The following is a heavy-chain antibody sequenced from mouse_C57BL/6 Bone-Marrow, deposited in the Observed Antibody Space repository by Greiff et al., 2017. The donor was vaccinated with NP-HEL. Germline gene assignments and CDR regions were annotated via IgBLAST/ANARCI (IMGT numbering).Heavy chain of an antibody. J-gene: IGHJ4*01. CDR2: FHPNSGSP. CDR1: GYTFTSYW. V-gene: IGHV1-64*01. Sequence: VQLQQPGAELVKPGASVKLSCKASGYTFTSYWMHWVKQRPGQGLEGIGMFHPNSGSPNYNEKFKSKATLTVDKSSSTAYMQLSSLTSEDSAVYYCANMVSTGYYAMDYWGQGTSVTVSS. D-gene: IGHD1-1*02. CDR3: ANMVSTGYYAMDY.